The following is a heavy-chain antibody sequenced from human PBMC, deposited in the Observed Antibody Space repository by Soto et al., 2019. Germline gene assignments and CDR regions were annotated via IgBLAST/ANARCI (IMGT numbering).Heavy chain of an antibody. Sequence: ASVKVSCKASGYTFTGYYMHWVRQATGQGLEWMGWMNPNSGNTGYAQKFQGRVTMTRNTSISTAYMELSSLRSEDTAVYYCARGYYDILTGYFSYSYYYRDVWGKGTTVTVSS. V-gene: IGHV1-8*02. CDR1: GYTFTGYY. J-gene: IGHJ6*03. CDR2: MNPNSGNT. CDR3: ARGYYDILTGYFSYSYYYRDV. D-gene: IGHD3-9*01.